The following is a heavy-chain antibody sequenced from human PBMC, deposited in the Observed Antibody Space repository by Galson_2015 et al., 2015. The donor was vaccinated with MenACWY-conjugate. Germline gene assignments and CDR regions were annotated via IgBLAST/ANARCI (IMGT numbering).Heavy chain of an antibody. CDR1: GFTFSGHW. V-gene: IGHV3-23*01. Sequence: SLRLSCAASGFTFSGHWMSWVRQAPGKGLEWVSVIGNSGGSTSYADSVKGRFTISRDNSKNTLYLQMNSLRAEDTAVYYCAKGVWGTFDYWGQGTLVTVSS. CDR2: IGNSGGST. D-gene: IGHD3-16*01. J-gene: IGHJ4*02. CDR3: AKGVWGTFDY.